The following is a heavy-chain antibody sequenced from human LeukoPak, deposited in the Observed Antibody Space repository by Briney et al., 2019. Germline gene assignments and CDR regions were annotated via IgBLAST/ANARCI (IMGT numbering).Heavy chain of an antibody. CDR3: ARGSTVVTYFDY. D-gene: IGHD4-23*01. J-gene: IGHJ4*02. V-gene: IGHV1-69*13. CDR2: IIPIFGTA. Sequence: ASVKVSCKASGGTFSGYAISWVRQAPGQGLEWMGGIIPIFGTANYAQKFQGRVTITADESTSTAYMELSSLRSEDTAVYYCARGSTVVTYFDYWGQGTLVTVSS. CDR1: GGTFSGYA.